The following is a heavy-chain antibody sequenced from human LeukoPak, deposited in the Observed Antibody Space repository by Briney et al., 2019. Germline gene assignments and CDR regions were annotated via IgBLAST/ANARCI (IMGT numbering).Heavy chain of an antibody. CDR3: AKGWNNSSWYAGYYDF. D-gene: IGHD6-13*01. CDR2: FSWNRAGI. V-gene: IGHV3-9*01. Sequence: GRSLRLSCAASGFTYHDYAMHWVRQAPGKGLEWVSGFSWNRAGIGYAGSVKGRFTISRDNAKNSLYLQMNSLRAEDTALYYCAKGWNNSSWYAGYYDFWGQGTLVTVSS. CDR1: GFTYHDYA. J-gene: IGHJ4*02.